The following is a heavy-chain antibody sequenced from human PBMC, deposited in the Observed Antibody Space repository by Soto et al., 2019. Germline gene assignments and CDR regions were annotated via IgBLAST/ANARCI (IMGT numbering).Heavy chain of an antibody. Sequence: CETLALTCTVSGGSSSNYCWRWIRQPPGKGLEWIGYIFYSGTTNYNPSLKGRVTISVDTSKNHFSLNVTSVTAADTAVYFCARGRGGTYDAFDIWGRGPMVTV. CDR1: GGSSSNYC. J-gene: IGHJ3*02. V-gene: IGHV4-59*01. D-gene: IGHD1-26*01. CDR2: IFYSGTT. CDR3: ARGRGGTYDAFDI.